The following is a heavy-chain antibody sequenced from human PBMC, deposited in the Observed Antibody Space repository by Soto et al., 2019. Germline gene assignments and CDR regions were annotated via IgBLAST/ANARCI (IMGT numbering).Heavy chain of an antibody. CDR3: TSPIGGYSYGDY. V-gene: IGHV3-73*01. Sequence: GGSLRLSCAASGFTFSGSAMHWVRQASGKGLEWVGHIRSKANSYATAYAASVKGRFTISRDDSKNTAYLQMNSLKTEYTAVYCCTSPIGGYSYGDYWGQGTLVTVSS. J-gene: IGHJ4*02. CDR1: GFTFSGSA. D-gene: IGHD5-18*01. CDR2: IRSKANSYAT.